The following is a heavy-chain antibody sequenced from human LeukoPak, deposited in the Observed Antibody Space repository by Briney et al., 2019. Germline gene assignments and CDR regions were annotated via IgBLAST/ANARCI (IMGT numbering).Heavy chain of an antibody. Sequence: GESLKISCKGSGYSFTSYWIGWVRQMPGKGLEWMGIIYPGDSDTRYSPSFQGQVTISADKSISTAYLQWSSLKASDTAMYYCARLRMRSSSWYLGAFDIWGQGTMVTVSS. CDR3: ARLRMRSSSWYLGAFDI. J-gene: IGHJ3*02. D-gene: IGHD6-13*01. V-gene: IGHV5-51*01. CDR1: GYSFTSYW. CDR2: IYPGDSDT.